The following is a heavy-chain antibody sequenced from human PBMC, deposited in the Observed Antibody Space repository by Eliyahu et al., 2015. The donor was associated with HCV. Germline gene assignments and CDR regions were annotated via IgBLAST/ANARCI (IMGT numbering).Heavy chain of an antibody. J-gene: IGHJ6*02. CDR3: TTHRPQLWYYPHQKSGMDV. CDR1: GFTFXNAW. CDR2: IKSKTDGGTT. D-gene: IGHD5-18*01. Sequence: EVQLVESGGGLVKPGGSLRLSCAASGFTFXNAWXXXVRQAPGKGLEWVGRIKSKTDGGTTDYAAPVKGRFTISRDDSKNTLYLQMNSLKTEDTAVYYCTTHRPQLWYYPHQKSGMDVWGQGTTVTVSS. V-gene: IGHV3-15*01.